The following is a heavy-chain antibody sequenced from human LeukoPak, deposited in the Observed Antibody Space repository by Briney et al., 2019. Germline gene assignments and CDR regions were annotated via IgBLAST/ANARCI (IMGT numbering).Heavy chain of an antibody. Sequence: SETLSLTCTVSGGSISRYYWSWIRQPPGKGLEWIGYIHYDGSTNYNPSLESRVTMSVDTSKNQFSLKLRSVTAADTALYYCARPGVGSGRYGAFDIWGQGTMVTVSS. D-gene: IGHD5-18*01. CDR1: GGSISRYY. V-gene: IGHV4-59*08. J-gene: IGHJ3*02. CDR2: IHYDGST. CDR3: ARPGVGSGRYGAFDI.